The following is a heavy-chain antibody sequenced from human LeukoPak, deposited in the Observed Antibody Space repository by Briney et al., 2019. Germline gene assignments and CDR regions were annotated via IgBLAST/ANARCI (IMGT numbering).Heavy chain of an antibody. D-gene: IGHD3-3*01. V-gene: IGHV7-4-1*02. Sequence: ASVKVSCKASGYTFTSYAMHWVRQAPGQGLEWMGWINTNTGNPTYAQGFTGRFVFSLDTSVSTAYLQISSLKAEDTAVYYCARVAPDLYYDFWSGYYTAFDIWGQGTMVTVSS. J-gene: IGHJ3*02. CDR1: GYTFTSYA. CDR3: ARVAPDLYYDFWSGYYTAFDI. CDR2: INTNTGNP.